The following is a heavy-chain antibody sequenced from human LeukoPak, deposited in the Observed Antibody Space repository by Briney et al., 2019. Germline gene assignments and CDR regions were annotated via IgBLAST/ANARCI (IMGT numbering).Heavy chain of an antibody. CDR1: GGTFSIYA. D-gene: IGHD3-10*02. V-gene: IGHV1-69*04. CDR3: ASDPPVRGEEIDY. CDR2: IIPILGIA. Sequence: ASVKVSCKASGGTFSIYAISWVRQAPGQGLEWMGRIIPILGIANYAQKFQGRVTITADKSTSTAYMELSSLRSEDTAVYYCASDPPVRGEEIDYWGQGTLVTVSS. J-gene: IGHJ4*02.